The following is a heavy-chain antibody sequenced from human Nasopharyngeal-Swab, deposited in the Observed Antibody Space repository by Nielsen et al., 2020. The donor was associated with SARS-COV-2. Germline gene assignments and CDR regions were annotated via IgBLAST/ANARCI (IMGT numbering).Heavy chain of an antibody. J-gene: IGHJ4*02. Sequence: WIRQPPGKGLEWIAEINQSGSANYNPSLRSRVTISVDTSKNQFSLKLSSVTAADTAVYYCARGGPLLSYYDSSGSYFDYWGQGTLVTVSS. CDR3: ARGGPLLSYYDSSGSYFDY. CDR2: INQSGSA. D-gene: IGHD3-22*01. V-gene: IGHV4-34*01.